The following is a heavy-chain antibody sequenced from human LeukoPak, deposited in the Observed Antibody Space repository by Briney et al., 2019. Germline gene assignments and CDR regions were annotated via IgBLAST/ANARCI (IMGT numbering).Heavy chain of an antibody. CDR1: GGSFSGYY. J-gene: IGHJ4*02. CDR3: ARGQIRDGYNYDEY. V-gene: IGHV4-34*01. CDR2: INHSGGT. D-gene: IGHD5-24*01. Sequence: PSETLSLTCAVYGGSFSGYYWSWIRQPPGKGPEWIGEINHSGGTNYNPSLKSRVTISVDTSKNQFSLKLSSVTAADTAVYYCARGQIRDGYNYDEYWGQGTLVTVPS.